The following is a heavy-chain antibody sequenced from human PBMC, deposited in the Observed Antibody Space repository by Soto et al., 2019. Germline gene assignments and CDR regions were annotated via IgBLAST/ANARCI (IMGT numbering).Heavy chain of an antibody. V-gene: IGHV3-33*01. CDR1: GFTFSSYG. J-gene: IGHJ4*02. D-gene: IGHD6-19*01. CDR2: IWYDGSNK. Sequence: QVQLVESGGGVVQPGRSLRLSCAASGFTFSSYGMHWVRQAPGKGLEWVAVIWYDGSNKYYADSVKGRFTISRDNSKNTLYMQMNSLRAEDTAVYYCASDSSSGLFDYWGQGTLVTVSS. CDR3: ASDSSSGLFDY.